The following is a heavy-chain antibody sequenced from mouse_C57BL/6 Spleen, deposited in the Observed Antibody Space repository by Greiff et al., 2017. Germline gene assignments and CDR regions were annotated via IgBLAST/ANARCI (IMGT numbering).Heavy chain of an antibody. CDR2: INPYNGGT. CDR3: AREGITTRFAY. CDR1: GYTFTDYY. Sequence: VHVKQSGPVLVKPGASVKMSCKASGYTFTDYYMNWVKQSHGKSLEWIGVINPYNGGTSYNHTFKGKATLTVDNSSSTAYMELNSRTSEDSAVYYCAREGITTRFAYWGQGTLVTVSA. D-gene: IGHD1-1*01. V-gene: IGHV1-19*01. J-gene: IGHJ3*01.